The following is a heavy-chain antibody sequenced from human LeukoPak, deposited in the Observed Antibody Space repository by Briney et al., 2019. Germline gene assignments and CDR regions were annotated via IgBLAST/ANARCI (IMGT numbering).Heavy chain of an antibody. CDR1: GFTFSSYT. V-gene: IGHV3-23*01. Sequence: PGGSLGLSCAVSGFTFSSYTMSWVRQAPGKGLEWVSAISDSGASTYYADSVKGRFTISRDNSKNTLFLQMNSLRAEDTAVYYCAKDRVVGSTYHCDYWGQGTLVTVSS. J-gene: IGHJ4*02. CDR3: AKDRVVGSTYHCDY. CDR2: ISDSGAST. D-gene: IGHD1-26*01.